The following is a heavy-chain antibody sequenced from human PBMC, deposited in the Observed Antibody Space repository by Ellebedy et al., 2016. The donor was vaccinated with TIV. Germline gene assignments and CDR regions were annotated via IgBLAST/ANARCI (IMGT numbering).Heavy chain of an antibody. CDR3: ARDLKGIRVAGPNLDY. D-gene: IGHD6-19*01. V-gene: IGHV3-74*01. Sequence: GESLKISCAASGFTLGSYWMHWVRQAPGKGLVWVSRINSNGGSTSYADSVKGRFTISRDNAKNSLYLQMNSLRAEDTAVYYCARDLKGIRVAGPNLDYWGQGTLVTVSS. CDR2: INSNGGST. J-gene: IGHJ4*02. CDR1: GFTLGSYW.